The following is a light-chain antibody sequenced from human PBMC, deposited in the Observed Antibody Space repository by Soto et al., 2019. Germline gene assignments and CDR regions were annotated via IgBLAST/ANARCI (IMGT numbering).Light chain of an antibody. V-gene: IGKV1-5*01. J-gene: IGKJ1*01. CDR1: QSIGTW. CDR2: DAS. Sequence: DLVTITCRASQSIGTWLAWYQQKPGKAPKLLIHDASSLESGVPSRFSGSGSGTEFTLTISSLQPDDFATYYCQQYNTWTFGQGTKVDIK. CDR3: QQYNTWT.